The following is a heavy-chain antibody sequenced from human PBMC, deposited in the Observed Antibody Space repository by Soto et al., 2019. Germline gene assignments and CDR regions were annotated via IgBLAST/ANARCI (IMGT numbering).Heavy chain of an antibody. CDR2: IYYSGST. D-gene: IGHD3-22*01. V-gene: IGHV4-30-4*01. CDR3: ARGSGSYPLPYFDY. Sequence: SETLSLTCAVSDDSMSSGHCYWSWIRQPPGKGLEWIGYIYYSGSTYYNPSLKSRLTISVDKSKNQFSLKLSSVTAADTAFYYCARGSGSYPLPYFDYWGQKTLVTVSS. CDR1: DDSMSSGHCY. J-gene: IGHJ4*02.